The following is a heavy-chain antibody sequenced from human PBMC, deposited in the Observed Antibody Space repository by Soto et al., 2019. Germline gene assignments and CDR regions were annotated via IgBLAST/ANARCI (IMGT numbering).Heavy chain of an antibody. V-gene: IGHV1-69*13. CDR2: IIPIFGTA. Sequence: SVKVSCRASGGTFSSYAINWVRQAPGQGLEWMGDIIPIFGTANYRQKFQGRVTITADQSTATAYMEVSSLSSEDAAVYYCAILGRSGGYFDYWGQGTLVTVSS. CDR1: GGTFSSYA. J-gene: IGHJ4*02. CDR3: AILGRSGGYFDY. D-gene: IGHD1-26*01.